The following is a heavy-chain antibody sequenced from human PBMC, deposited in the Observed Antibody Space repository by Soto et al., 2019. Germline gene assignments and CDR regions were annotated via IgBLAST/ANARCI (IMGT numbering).Heavy chain of an antibody. D-gene: IGHD1-26*01. CDR1: DVPFISCA. CDR2: ISCSGGST. Sequence: GGSRRRSCLAADVPFISCAMSLVCQAPGKGLEWVSAISCSGGSTYYADSVKGRFTISRDNSKNTLYLQMNSLRAEDTAVYYCAKEGGSYDYWGQGTLVTVSS. V-gene: IGHV3-23*01. CDR3: AKEGGSYDY. J-gene: IGHJ4*02.